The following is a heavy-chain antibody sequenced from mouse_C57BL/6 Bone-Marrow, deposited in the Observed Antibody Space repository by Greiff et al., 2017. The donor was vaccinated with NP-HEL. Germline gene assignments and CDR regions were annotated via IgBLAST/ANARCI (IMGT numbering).Heavy chain of an antibody. V-gene: IGHV5-4*01. CDR1: GFTFSSYA. CDR2: ISDGGSYT. D-gene: IGHD2-5*01. Sequence: EVQLVESGGGLVKPGGSLKLSCAASGFTFSSYAMSWVRQTPEKRLEWVATISDGGSYTYYPDNVKGRFTISRDNAKNNLYLQMSHLKSEDTAMYYCAREGYYSNYYAMDYWGQGTSVTVSS. CDR3: AREGYYSNYYAMDY. J-gene: IGHJ4*01.